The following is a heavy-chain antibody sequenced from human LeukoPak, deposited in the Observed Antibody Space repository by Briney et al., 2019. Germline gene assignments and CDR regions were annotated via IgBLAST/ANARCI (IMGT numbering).Heavy chain of an antibody. CDR3: AREGATHYYYYGMDV. CDR2: INPNSGGT. Sequence: ASVKVSCKASGYTFIGYYMNWVRQAPGQGLEWMGWINPNSGGTNYAQKFQGRVTMTRDTSISTAYMELSRLRSDDTAVYYCAREGATHYYYYGMDVWGQGTTVTVSS. V-gene: IGHV1-2*02. J-gene: IGHJ6*02. CDR1: GYTFIGYY. D-gene: IGHD1-26*01.